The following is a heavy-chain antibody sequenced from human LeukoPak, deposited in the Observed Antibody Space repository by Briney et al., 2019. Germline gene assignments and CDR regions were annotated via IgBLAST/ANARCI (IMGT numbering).Heavy chain of an antibody. CDR2: IYYSGST. J-gene: IGHJ6*03. D-gene: IGHD3-3*01. Sequence: SETLSLTCTVSGGSISSYYWSWIRQPPGKGLEWIGYIYYSGSTNYNPSLKSRVTISVDTSKNQFSLKLSSVTAADTAVYYCAKTYYDFWSGYYNHYYYMDVWGKGTTVTVSS. CDR1: GGSISSYY. V-gene: IGHV4-59*01. CDR3: AKTYYDFWSGYYNHYYYMDV.